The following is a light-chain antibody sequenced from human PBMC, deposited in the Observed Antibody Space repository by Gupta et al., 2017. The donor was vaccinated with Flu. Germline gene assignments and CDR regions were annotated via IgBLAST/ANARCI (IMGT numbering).Light chain of an antibody. CDR1: QSISSY. Sequence: GDRVTITCRASQSISSYLNWYQQKPGKAPKLLIYAASSLQSGVPSRFSGSGSGTDFTLTISSLQPEDFATYYCQQSYSTPRTFGQGTKLEIK. CDR3: QQSYSTPRT. J-gene: IGKJ2*01. V-gene: IGKV1-39*01. CDR2: AAS.